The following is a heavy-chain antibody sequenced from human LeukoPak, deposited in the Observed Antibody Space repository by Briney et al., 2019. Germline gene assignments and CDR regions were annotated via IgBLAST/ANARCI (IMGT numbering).Heavy chain of an antibody. V-gene: IGHV4-39*07. CDR2: IYYSGST. CDR3: ARETNYYGSGST. D-gene: IGHD3-10*01. CDR1: GGSISSSSYY. J-gene: IGHJ5*02. Sequence: SETLSLTCTVSGGSISSSSYYWGWIRQPPGKGLEWIGSIYYSGSTYYNPSLKSRVTISVDTSKNQFSLKLSSVTAADTAVYYCARETNYYGSGSTWGQGTLVTVSS.